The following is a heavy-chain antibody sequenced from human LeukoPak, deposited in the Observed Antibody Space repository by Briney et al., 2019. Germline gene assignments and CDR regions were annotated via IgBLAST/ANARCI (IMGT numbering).Heavy chain of an antibody. J-gene: IGHJ5*02. D-gene: IGHD3-22*01. CDR2: IYYSGTT. CDR1: GGSISSYY. V-gene: IGHV4-59*01. CDR3: ARDSSGYYHWFDP. Sequence: SETLSLTCIVSGGSISSYYWSWIRQPPGKGLEWIGYIYYSGTTNYNPSLKSRVTLSVDTSKNQFSLKLTSVTAADTALYYCARDSSGYYHWFDPWGQGTLVTVSS.